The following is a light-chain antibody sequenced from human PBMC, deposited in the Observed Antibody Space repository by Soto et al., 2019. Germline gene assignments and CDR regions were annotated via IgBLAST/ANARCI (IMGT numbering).Light chain of an antibody. CDR1: SSDVGGYNY. Sequence: ALTQPASVSGSPGQSITISCTGTSSDVGGYNYVSWYQQHPGKAPKLMIYDVSNRPSGVSNRFSGSKSGNTASLTISGLQAEDEADYYCSSYTSSSTLYYVFGTGTKLTVL. CDR3: SSYTSSSTLYYV. CDR2: DVS. J-gene: IGLJ1*01. V-gene: IGLV2-14*01.